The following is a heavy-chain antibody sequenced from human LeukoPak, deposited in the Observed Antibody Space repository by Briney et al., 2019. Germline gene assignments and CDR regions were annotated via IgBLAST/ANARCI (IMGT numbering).Heavy chain of an antibody. D-gene: IGHD3-22*01. CDR3: ARGPTYYYDSSGYYIPPNYYMDV. CDR2: INPNSGGT. Sequence: ASVKVSCKASGYTFTGYYMHWVRQAPGQGLEWMGWINPNSGGTNYAQKFQGRVTMTRDTSISTAYMELSRLRSDDTAVYYCARGPTYYYDSSGYYIPPNYYMDVWGKGTTVTVSS. CDR1: GYTFTGYY. J-gene: IGHJ6*03. V-gene: IGHV1-2*02.